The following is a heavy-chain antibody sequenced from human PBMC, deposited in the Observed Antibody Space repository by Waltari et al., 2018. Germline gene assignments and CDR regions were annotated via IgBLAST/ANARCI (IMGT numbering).Heavy chain of an antibody. J-gene: IGHJ4*02. D-gene: IGHD2-8*02. Sequence: EVQLVESGGGLVKPWGSLRLSCVGSGFHFSTAWMHWVRQAPGKGLEWVGRIKAKAHGGTTVYAAPVQGRFTISRDDSKNTVYLQMNSLKTEDTAIYYCGDFTAFDYWGQGSLVTVSS. CDR1: GFHFSTAW. CDR3: GDFTAFDY. V-gene: IGHV3-15*01. CDR2: IKAKAHGGTT.